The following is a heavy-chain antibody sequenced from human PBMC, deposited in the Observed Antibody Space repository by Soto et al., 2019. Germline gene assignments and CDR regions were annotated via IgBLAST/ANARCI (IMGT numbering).Heavy chain of an antibody. CDR2: IYYSGST. CDR1: GGSVSSGSYY. D-gene: IGHD3-9*01. J-gene: IGHJ4*02. CDR3: ARVRYFDWLWDY. V-gene: IGHV4-61*01. Sequence: QVQLQESGPGLVKPSETLSLTCTVSGGSVSSGSYYWSWIRQRPGKGLEWIGYIYYSGSTNYNPSLKSRVTISVDTSKNQFSLKLSSVTAADTAVYYCARVRYFDWLWDYWGQGTLVTVSS.